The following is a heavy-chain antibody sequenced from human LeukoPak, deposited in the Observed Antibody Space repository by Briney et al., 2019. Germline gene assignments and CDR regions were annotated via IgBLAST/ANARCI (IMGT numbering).Heavy chain of an antibody. J-gene: IGHJ4*02. D-gene: IGHD3-22*01. CDR1: GFTFSSYS. V-gene: IGHV3-7*03. CDR2: INQDGSEK. CDR3: SEHRYYDSSGYFIRDY. Sequence: GGSLRLSCAASGFTFSSYSMNWVRQAPGKGLERVANINQDGSEKYYVDSVKGRFTISRDNAKSSLYLQMNSLRAEDTAVYYCSEHRYYDSSGYFIRDYWGQGTLVTVSS.